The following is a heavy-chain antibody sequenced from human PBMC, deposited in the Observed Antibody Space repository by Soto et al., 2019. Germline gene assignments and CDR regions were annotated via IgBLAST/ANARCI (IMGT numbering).Heavy chain of an antibody. Sequence: QVQLQESGPGLVKPSETLSLSCTVSGDSVRNDYNSSIRQPPGKGLEWIGYISYSGSLNYNPSLKSRVTISVDTSKNQFSLKLSSVTAADTAVYYCARGRDGDYFDYWGQGTLVTVSS. CDR3: ARGRDGDYFDY. J-gene: IGHJ4*02. CDR1: GDSVRNDY. D-gene: IGHD4-17*01. CDR2: ISYSGSL. V-gene: IGHV4-59*02.